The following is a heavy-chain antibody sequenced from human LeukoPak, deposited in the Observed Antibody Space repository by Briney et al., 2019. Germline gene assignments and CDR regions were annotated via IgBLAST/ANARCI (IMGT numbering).Heavy chain of an antibody. J-gene: IGHJ4*02. CDR1: GFTFSSYS. D-gene: IGHD1-26*01. Sequence: PGGSLRLSCAASGFTFSSYSMHWVRQAPGKGLEWVALISYVGSNKYYADSVKGRFTISRDNSNNTLYLQMNSLRAEDTAVYYCARDELDDYWGQGTLVTVSS. CDR3: ARDELDDY. CDR2: ISYVGSNK. V-gene: IGHV3-30-3*01.